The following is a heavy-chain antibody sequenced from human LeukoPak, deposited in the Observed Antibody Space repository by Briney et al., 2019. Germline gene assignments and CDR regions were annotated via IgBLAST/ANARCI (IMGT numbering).Heavy chain of an antibody. CDR3: ASTTSTSAAGTLEY. Sequence: SETLSLTCTVSGGSISSYYWSWILQTPGKGLEWVAYIYYSGTTNYNPSLKSRVTISLDTSKYQFSLKMNTVTAADTAVYYCASTTSTSAAGTLEYWGQGTLVTVSS. CDR2: IYYSGTT. V-gene: IGHV4-59*08. J-gene: IGHJ4*02. CDR1: GGSISSYY. D-gene: IGHD6-13*01.